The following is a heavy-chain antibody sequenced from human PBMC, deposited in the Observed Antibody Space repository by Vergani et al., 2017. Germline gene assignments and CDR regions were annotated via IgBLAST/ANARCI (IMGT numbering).Heavy chain of an antibody. CDR3: ASRAGTTLGGDY. CDR1: GYTFTGYY. Sequence: QVQLVQSGAEVKRPGASVKVSCKASGYTFTGYYMHWVRQAPGQGLEWMGIINPSGGSTSYAQKFQGRVTMTRDTSTSTVYMELSSLRSEDTAVYYCASRAGTTLGGDYWGQGTLVTVSS. J-gene: IGHJ4*02. D-gene: IGHD1-1*01. CDR2: INPSGGST. V-gene: IGHV1-46*03.